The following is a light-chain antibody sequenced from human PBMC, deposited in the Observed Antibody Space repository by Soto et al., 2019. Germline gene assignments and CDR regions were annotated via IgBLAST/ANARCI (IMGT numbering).Light chain of an antibody. CDR1: QSVSSN. V-gene: IGKV3-15*01. Sequence: EIVMTQSPATLSVSPGERATLSGRASQSVSSNLAWYQQKPGQAPRLLIYGAYTRAAGVPARFSGSGSGPEFTLSITSRQSEDIAHYYCQQYNSYPLTFGGGTKV. CDR2: GAY. CDR3: QQYNSYPLT. J-gene: IGKJ4*01.